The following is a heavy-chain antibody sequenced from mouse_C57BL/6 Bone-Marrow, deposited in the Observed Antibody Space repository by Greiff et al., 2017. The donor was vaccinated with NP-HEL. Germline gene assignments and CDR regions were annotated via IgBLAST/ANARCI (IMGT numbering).Heavy chain of an antibody. CDR1: GFTFSSYT. CDR2: ISGGGGNT. D-gene: IGHD1-1*01. V-gene: IGHV5-9*01. Sequence: DVMLVESGGGLVKPGGSLKLSCAASGFTFSSYTMSWVRQTPEKRLEWVATISGGGGNTYYPDSVKGRFTISRDNAKNTLYLQMSSLRSEDTALYYCARGGHYYGSRDYAMDYWGQGTSVTVSS. CDR3: ARGGHYYGSRDYAMDY. J-gene: IGHJ4*01.